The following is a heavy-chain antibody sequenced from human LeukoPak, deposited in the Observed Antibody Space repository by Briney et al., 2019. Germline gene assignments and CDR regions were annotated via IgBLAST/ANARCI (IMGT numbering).Heavy chain of an antibody. CDR3: ATRTLYQLLFPDAFDI. CDR1: GYTFTGYY. Sequence: ASVKVSCKASGYTFTGYYMHWVRQAPGQGLEWMGWISAYNGNTNYAQKLQGRVTMTTDTSTSTAYMELRSLRSEDTAVYYCATRTLYQLLFPDAFDIWGQGTMVTVSS. CDR2: ISAYNGNT. J-gene: IGHJ3*02. V-gene: IGHV1-18*04. D-gene: IGHD2-2*01.